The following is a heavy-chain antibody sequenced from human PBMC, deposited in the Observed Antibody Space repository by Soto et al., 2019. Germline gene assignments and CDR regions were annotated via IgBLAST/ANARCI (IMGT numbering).Heavy chain of an antibody. Sequence: ASLRVSCKASGYTFTGYDMHWVRQAPGQGLEWMGWINPNSVRTNYAQKFQVLVTMTRDTSISSAYMELSRLRSDDPAVYYSARAPTIFSLVTNSYYPCCQGTLLTVCS. CDR1: GYTFTGYD. V-gene: IGHV1-2*04. CDR3: ARAPTIFSLVTNSYYP. D-gene: IGHD3-3*01. CDR2: INPNSVRT. J-gene: IGHJ5*02.